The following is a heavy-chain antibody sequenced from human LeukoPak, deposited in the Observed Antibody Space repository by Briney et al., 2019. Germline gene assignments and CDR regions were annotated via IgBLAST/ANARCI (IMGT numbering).Heavy chain of an antibody. D-gene: IGHD1-7*01. Sequence: ASVKVSCKASGYTFTSYDINWVRQAAGQGLEWMGWMNPNSGNTGYAQKFQGRVTMTRNTSISTAYMELSSLRSEDTAVYYCVRADRYNWNYEFRDNWFDPWGQGTLVTVSS. CDR3: VRADRYNWNYEFRDNWFDP. CDR2: MNPNSGNT. V-gene: IGHV1-8*01. CDR1: GYTFTSYD. J-gene: IGHJ5*02.